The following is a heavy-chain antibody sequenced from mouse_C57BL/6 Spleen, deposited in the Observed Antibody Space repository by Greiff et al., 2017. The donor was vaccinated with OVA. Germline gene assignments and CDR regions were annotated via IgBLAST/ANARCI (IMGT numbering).Heavy chain of an antibody. D-gene: IGHD1-1*01. J-gene: IGHJ3*01. CDR3: AREGYGSSGFDY. CDR2: IHPNSGST. CDR1: GYTFTSYW. Sequence: VQLQQSGAELVKPGASVKLSCKASGYTFTSYWMHWVKQRPGQGLEWIGMIHPNSGSTNYNEKFKSKATLTVDKSSSTAYMQLSSLTSEDSAVYYCAREGYGSSGFDYWGQGTMVTVSA. V-gene: IGHV1-64*01.